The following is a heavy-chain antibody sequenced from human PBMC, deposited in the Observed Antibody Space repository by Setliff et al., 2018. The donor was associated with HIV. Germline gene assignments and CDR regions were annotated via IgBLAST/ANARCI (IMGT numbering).Heavy chain of an antibody. CDR2: IFSNDEK. J-gene: IGHJ4*02. Sequence: SGPTLVNPTETLTLTCTVSGFSLSNARMGVSWIRQPPGRALEWLAHIFSNDEKSYSTSLKSRLTISKDTSKSQVVLTMTNMDPVDTATYYCARSAAARVLDYWGQGTLVTVSS. CDR1: GFSLSNARMG. D-gene: IGHD6-13*01. CDR3: ARSAAARVLDY. V-gene: IGHV2-26*01.